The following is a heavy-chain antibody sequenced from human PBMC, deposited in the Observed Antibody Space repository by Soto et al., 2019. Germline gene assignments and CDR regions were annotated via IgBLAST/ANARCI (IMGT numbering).Heavy chain of an antibody. CDR3: ARDGLRITMVRGVIRFDY. CDR1: GYTFTSHG. V-gene: IGHV1-18*01. J-gene: IGHJ4*02. Sequence: GASVKVSCKASGYTFTSHGISWVRQAPGQGLEWMGWISAYNGNTNYAQKLQGRVTMTTDTSTSTAYMELRSLRSDDTAVYYCARDGLRITMVRGVIRFDYWGQGTLVTVS. CDR2: ISAYNGNT. D-gene: IGHD3-10*01.